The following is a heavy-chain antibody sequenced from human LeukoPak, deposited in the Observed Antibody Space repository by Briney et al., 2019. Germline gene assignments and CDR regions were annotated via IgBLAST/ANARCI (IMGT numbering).Heavy chain of an antibody. CDR1: GFTFSSYA. CDR2: ISGSGGST. V-gene: IGHV3-23*01. CDR3: AKDQKRAWYDFWTQNWFDP. D-gene: IGHD3-3*01. Sequence: QSGGSLRLSCAASGFTFSSYAMSWVLQAPGKGLEWVSAISGSGGSTYYADSVKGRFTISRDNSKNTLYLQMNSLRAEDTAVYYCAKDQKRAWYDFWTQNWFDPWGQGTLVTVSS. J-gene: IGHJ5*02.